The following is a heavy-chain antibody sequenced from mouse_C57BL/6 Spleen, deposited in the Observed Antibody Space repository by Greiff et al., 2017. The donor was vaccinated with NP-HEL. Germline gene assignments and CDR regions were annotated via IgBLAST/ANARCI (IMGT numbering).Heavy chain of an antibody. D-gene: IGHD2-3*01. CDR3: ARSKENYEGYGASWFAY. CDR2: INPNNGGT. J-gene: IGHJ3*01. Sequence: EVQLQQSGPELVKPGASVKIPCKASGYTFTDYNMDWVKQSHGKSLEWIGDINPNNGGTIYNQKFKGKATLTVDKSSSTAYMELRSLTSEDTAVYYCARSKENYEGYGASWFAYWGQGTLVTVSA. V-gene: IGHV1-18*01. CDR1: GYTFTDYN.